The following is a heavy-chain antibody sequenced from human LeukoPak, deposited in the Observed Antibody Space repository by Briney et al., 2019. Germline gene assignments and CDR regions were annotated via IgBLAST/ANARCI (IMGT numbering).Heavy chain of an antibody. CDR2: TSYDESNK. CDR3: ARGGHGAADQ. CDR1: GFTFSRYA. V-gene: IGHV3-30-3*01. J-gene: IGHJ5*02. Sequence: GGSLRLSCAASGFTFSRYAMHWARQAPGKGLEWVAVTSYDESNKEFADSVKGRFTISRDNANNLLFLQMNSLRAEDTAVYYCARGGHGAADQWGQGTLVTVSS. D-gene: IGHD1-26*01.